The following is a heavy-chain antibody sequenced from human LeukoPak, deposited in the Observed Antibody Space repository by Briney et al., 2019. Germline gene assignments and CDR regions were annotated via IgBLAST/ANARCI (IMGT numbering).Heavy chain of an antibody. CDR2: VYNSGTT. CDR3: ARDAY. Sequence: SETLSLTCTVSGVSIGSHYRSWIRQSPGKGLGWIGCVYNSGTTVYNPSLTGRVTISVDTSKNRYSLNLRSVTAADAAVYYCARDAYWGQGILVTVSS. V-gene: IGHV4-59*11. CDR1: GVSIGSHY. J-gene: IGHJ4*02.